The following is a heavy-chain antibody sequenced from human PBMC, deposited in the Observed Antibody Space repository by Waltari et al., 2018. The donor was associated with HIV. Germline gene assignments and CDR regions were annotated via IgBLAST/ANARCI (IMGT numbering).Heavy chain of an antibody. CDR1: GGSISSGSYY. J-gene: IGHJ4*02. Sequence: QVQLQESGPGLVKPSQTLSLTCTVSGGSISSGSYYWSWLRQPAGKGLEWIGRIYTSGSTNYNPSLKSRVTISVDTSKNQFSLKLSSVTAADTAVYYCARERGPPSRGQLVGSGIDYWGQGTLVTVSS. CDR3: ARERGPPSRGQLVGSGIDY. D-gene: IGHD6-13*01. V-gene: IGHV4-61*02. CDR2: IYTSGST.